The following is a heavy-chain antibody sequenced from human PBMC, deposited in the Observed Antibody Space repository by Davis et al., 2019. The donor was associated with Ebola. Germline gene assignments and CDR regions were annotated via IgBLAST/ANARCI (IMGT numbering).Heavy chain of an antibody. Sequence: PGGSLRLSCAASGFTFSSYGMHWVRQAPGKGLEWVAVISYDGSNKYYADSVKGRFTISRDNSKNTLYLQMNSLRAEDTAVYYCAKAGSIAAAGTSYYYYYMDVWGQGTTVTVSS. CDR1: GFTFSSYG. J-gene: IGHJ6*03. CDR3: AKAGSIAAAGTSYYYYYMDV. V-gene: IGHV3-30*18. CDR2: ISYDGSNK. D-gene: IGHD6-13*01.